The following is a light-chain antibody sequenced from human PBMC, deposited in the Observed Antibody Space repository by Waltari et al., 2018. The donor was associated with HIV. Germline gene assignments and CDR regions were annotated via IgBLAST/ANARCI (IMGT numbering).Light chain of an antibody. V-gene: IGLV1-40*01. CDR3: QSYDSSLSGWV. CDR1: SSNIGSGYD. CDR2: ANS. Sequence: QSVLTQPPSVSGAPGQRVTIPCSGSSSNIGSGYDVHWYQQLPGTAPKLLIYANSNRPSGVPDRFSGSKSGTSASLAITGLQAEDEADYYCQSYDSSLSGWVFGGGTK. J-gene: IGLJ3*02.